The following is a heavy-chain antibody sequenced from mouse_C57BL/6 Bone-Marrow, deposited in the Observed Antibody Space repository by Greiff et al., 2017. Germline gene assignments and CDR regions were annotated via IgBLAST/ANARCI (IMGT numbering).Heavy chain of an antibody. Sequence: EVMLVESGGGLVKPGGSLKLSCAASGFTFSSYAMSWVRQTPEKRLEWVATISDGGSYTYYPDNVKGRFTISRDNAKNNLYLQMSHLKSEDTAMYYCARWGRGLLRLYYFDYWGQGTTLTVSS. D-gene: IGHD1-1*01. CDR2: ISDGGSYT. CDR3: ARWGRGLLRLYYFDY. J-gene: IGHJ2*01. CDR1: GFTFSSYA. V-gene: IGHV5-4*03.